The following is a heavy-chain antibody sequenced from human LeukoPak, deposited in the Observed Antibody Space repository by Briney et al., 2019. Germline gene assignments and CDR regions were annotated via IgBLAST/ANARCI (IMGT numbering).Heavy chain of an antibody. CDR3: ARVESVAGNPFDY. J-gene: IGHJ4*02. CDR1: GFTFSSYS. Sequence: GGSLRLSCAASGFTFSSYSMNWVRQAPGKGLEWVSYISSSSSTIYYADSVKGRFTISRDNAKNSLYLQMNSLRAEDTAVYYCARVESVAGNPFDYWGQGTLVTVSS. V-gene: IGHV3-48*01. CDR2: ISSSSSTI. D-gene: IGHD6-19*01.